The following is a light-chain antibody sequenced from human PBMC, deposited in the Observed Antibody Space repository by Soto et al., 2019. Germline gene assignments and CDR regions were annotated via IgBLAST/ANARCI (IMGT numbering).Light chain of an antibody. CDR2: AAS. Sequence: EIVLTQSPGTLSLSPGERATLSCRASQSVTSSYLAWYQQKPGQAPRLLIYAASSRATGIPDRFSGSGSGTDFTLTISRLEPEDFAVYYCQQYGSSLPFGGGTKVDIK. CDR1: QSVTSSY. CDR3: QQYGSSLP. V-gene: IGKV3-20*01. J-gene: IGKJ4*01.